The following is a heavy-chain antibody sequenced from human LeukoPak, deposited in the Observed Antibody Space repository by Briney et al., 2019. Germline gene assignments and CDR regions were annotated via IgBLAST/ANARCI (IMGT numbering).Heavy chain of an antibody. CDR2: INHDGREK. V-gene: IGHV3-7*05. Sequence: PGVSLRLLCAASGFMFTSYWMSWVRQASGKGLEWVASINHDGREKYYVDSVKGRFTISRDNAKNSLYLQMNSLRAEDTDVYHCARVVVSTTNRFYPWGQGSLVTVSS. J-gene: IGHJ5*02. CDR3: ARVVVSTTNRFYP. D-gene: IGHD5/OR15-5a*01. CDR1: GFMFTSYW.